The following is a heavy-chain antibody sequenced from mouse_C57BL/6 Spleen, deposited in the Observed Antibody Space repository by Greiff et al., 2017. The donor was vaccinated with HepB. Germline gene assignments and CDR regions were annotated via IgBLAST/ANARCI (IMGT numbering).Heavy chain of an antibody. D-gene: IGHD3-2*02. J-gene: IGHJ2*01. CDR3: ARSPSSRQLRLGFDY. CDR1: GYTFTSYW. V-gene: IGHV1-50*01. Sequence: QVHVKQPGAELVKPGASAKLSCKASGYTFTSYWMQWVKQRPGQGLEWIGEIDPSDSYTNYNQKFKGKATLTVDTSSSTAYMQLSSLTSEDSAVYYCARSPSSRQLRLGFDYWGQGTTLTVSS. CDR2: IDPSDSYT.